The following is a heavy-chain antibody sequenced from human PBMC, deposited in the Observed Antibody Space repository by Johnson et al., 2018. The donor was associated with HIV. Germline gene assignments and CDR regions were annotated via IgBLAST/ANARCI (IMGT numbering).Heavy chain of an antibody. CDR2: MYYDGSNK. CDR3: AKCIWGSSLIDAFDI. V-gene: IGHV3-33*06. CDR1: GFTISTYG. D-gene: IGHD6-13*01. J-gene: IGHJ3*02. Sequence: VQLVESGGGVVQPGRSLRLSCVVSGFTISTYGMHWVRQAQGKGLEWVAVMYYDGSNKYYADSVKGRFTISRDNCKNTLFLQMNSLRVEDTAVYYCAKCIWGSSLIDAFDIWGQGTRVTVSS.